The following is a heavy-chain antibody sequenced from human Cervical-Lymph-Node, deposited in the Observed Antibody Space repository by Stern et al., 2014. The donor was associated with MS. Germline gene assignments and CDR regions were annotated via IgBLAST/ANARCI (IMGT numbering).Heavy chain of an antibody. CDR3: TRSRNLLPGRRGLDLDS. CDR2: IRAIGRRT. J-gene: IGHJ5*01. CDR1: ECSLSGYT. V-gene: IGHV3-21*01. Sequence: EVQLVGSGGGLVKPGGSLRVSCAASECSLSGYTMNWVRQAAGKGLEWVSSIRAIGRRTFYADSVKGRFSISRDNAKNSLYLHMNSLRAEDTAVYYCTRSRNLLPGRRGLDLDSWGQGALVTVSS. D-gene: IGHD1-26*01.